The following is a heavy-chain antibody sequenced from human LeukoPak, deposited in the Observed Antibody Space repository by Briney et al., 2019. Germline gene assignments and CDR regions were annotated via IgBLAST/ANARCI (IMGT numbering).Heavy chain of an antibody. D-gene: IGHD3-10*01. Sequence: SETLSLTCTVPGGSISSYYWNWIRQPPGKGLEWIGYIYYSGSTNYNPSLKSRVTISVDTSKNQFSLKVRSVTASDTAVYYCARSARFDYSDSWGQGTLVTVSS. CDR3: ARSARFDYSDS. V-gene: IGHV4-59*08. J-gene: IGHJ4*02. CDR1: GGSISSYY. CDR2: IYYSGST.